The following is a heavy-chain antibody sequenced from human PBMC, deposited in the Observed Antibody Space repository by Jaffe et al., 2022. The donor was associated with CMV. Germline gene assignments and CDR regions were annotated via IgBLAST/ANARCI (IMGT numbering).Heavy chain of an antibody. CDR1: GFSFNSYA. CDR3: AKDGHITQYYYYLDV. D-gene: IGHD2-21*01. Sequence: EVHLVESGGALVQPGGSLRLSCAASGFSFNSYAMTWVRQAPGKGLDWVSTITGGGDGTFYADSVKGRFTISRDNSKNTLYLQMNSLRAEDTAVYYCAKDGHITQYYYYLDVWGKGTTVTVSS. CDR2: ITGGGDGT. V-gene: IGHV3-23*04. J-gene: IGHJ6*03.